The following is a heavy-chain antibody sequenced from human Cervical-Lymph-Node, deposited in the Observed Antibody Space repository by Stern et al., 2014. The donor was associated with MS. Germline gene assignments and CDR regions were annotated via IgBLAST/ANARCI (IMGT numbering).Heavy chain of an antibody. CDR3: ATDYNY. CDR1: GSTLTDFF. CDR2: CDPEDGEP. Sequence: VQLEESGAEVKKPGASVKVSCKVSGSTLTDFFMHWVRQPPGKGLEWMGGCDPEDGEPIYAQNFQGRVTMTEDTSTDTAYMELSSLRSDDTAVYYCATDYNYWGQGTLVTVSS. V-gene: IGHV1-24*01. D-gene: IGHD3-10*01. J-gene: IGHJ4*02.